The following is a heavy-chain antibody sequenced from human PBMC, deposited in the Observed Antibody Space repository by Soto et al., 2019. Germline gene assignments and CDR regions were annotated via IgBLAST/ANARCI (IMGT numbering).Heavy chain of an antibody. CDR2: ISSTTNYI. Sequence: PWGSLRLSCAASGLTFSRYRMTGVRQAPGKGLEWVSSISSTTNYIYYGDSMKGRFTISRDNAKNSLYLEMNSLRAEDTAVYYCARESEDLTSNFDYWGQGTLVTVSS. CDR1: GLTFSRYR. CDR3: ARESEDLTSNFDY. J-gene: IGHJ4*02. V-gene: IGHV3-21*06.